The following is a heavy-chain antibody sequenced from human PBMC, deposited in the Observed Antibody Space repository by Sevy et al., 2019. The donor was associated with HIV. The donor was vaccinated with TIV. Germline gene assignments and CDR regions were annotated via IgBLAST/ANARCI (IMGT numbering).Heavy chain of an antibody. CDR2: IKSKSEGGTT. CDR1: GFTFSNAW. J-gene: IGHJ4*01. CDR3: NYNLGSCIDGVCGEYFDS. D-gene: IGHD2-8*01. V-gene: IGHV3-15*01. Sequence: GESLKISCGASGFTFSNAWMTWVRQAPGKGLEWVGRIKSKSEGGTTDYAAPVKGRFTISRDDSKNTLYLQMNSLKRDDTAVSYCNYNLGSCIDGVCGEYFDSWGHGTLVTVSS.